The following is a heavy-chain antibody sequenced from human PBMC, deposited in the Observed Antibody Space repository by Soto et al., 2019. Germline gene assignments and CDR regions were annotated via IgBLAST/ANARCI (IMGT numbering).Heavy chain of an antibody. J-gene: IGHJ4*02. V-gene: IGHV4-39*01. D-gene: IGHD1-26*01. CDR3: AKQSSAYYHFDC. CDR2: IYYNGST. CDR1: GGSISSSRYY. Sequence: SETLSLTCTVSGGSISSSRYYWGWIRQAPGKGLEWIGSIYYNGSTYYNPSLKSRVIISLDTSKRQLSLKLRSVTAADTAVYFCAKQSSAYYHFDCWGKGTPVTVS.